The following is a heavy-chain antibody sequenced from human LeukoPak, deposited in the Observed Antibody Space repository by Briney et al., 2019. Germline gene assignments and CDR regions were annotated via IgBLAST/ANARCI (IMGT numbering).Heavy chain of an antibody. D-gene: IGHD2/OR15-2a*01. CDR2: INPDGGKK. Sequence: GGSLRLSCAAYGFIFSSYWMTWVRQAPGKGLEWVANINPDGGKKTYVDSVKGRFTISRDNAKNSLYLQMSSLRVEDTAVYYCASQPAVIDLDCWGQGTLVTVSS. J-gene: IGHJ4*02. CDR1: GFIFSSYW. V-gene: IGHV3-7*01. CDR3: ASQPAVIDLDC.